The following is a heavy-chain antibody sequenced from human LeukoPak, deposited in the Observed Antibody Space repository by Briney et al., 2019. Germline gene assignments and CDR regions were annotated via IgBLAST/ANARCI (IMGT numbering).Heavy chain of an antibody. CDR2: ISGSGGST. V-gene: IGHV3-23*01. Sequence: PGGSLRLSCAASGFTFSSYAMSWVRQAPGKGLEWVSAISGSGGSTYYADSVKGRFTISRDNSKNTLYLQMNSLRAEDTAVYYCAKGGYSYGSGPLDYWGQGTLVTVSS. D-gene: IGHD5-18*01. CDR3: AKGGYSYGSGPLDY. J-gene: IGHJ4*02. CDR1: GFTFSSYA.